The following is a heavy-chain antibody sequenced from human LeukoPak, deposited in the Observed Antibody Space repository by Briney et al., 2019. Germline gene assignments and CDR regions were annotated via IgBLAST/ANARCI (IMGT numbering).Heavy chain of an antibody. CDR2: ITGSGGST. CDR3: ARLSSSWLYYFDY. J-gene: IGHJ4*02. D-gene: IGHD6-13*01. V-gene: IGHV3-23*01. Sequence: PGGSLRLSCAASGFTFSTYAMSWVRQAPGKGLEWVSTITGSGGSTYYTDSVKGRFTISRDNSKNTLYLQMNSLRAEDTAVYYCARLSSSWLYYFDYWGQGTLVTVSS. CDR1: GFTFSTYA.